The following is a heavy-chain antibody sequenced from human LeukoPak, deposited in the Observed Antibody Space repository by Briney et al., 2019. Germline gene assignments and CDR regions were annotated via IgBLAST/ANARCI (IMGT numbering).Heavy chain of an antibody. CDR3: ARDTQKYDFWSGYYLNWFDP. CDR2: INHSGST. Sequence: SETLSLTCAVYGGSFSGYYWSWIRQPPGKGLEWIGEINHSGSTNYNPSLKSRVTISVDTSKNQFSLKLSSVTAADTAVYYCARDTQKYDFWSGYYLNWFDPWGQGTLVTVSS. V-gene: IGHV4-34*01. CDR1: GGSFSGYY. D-gene: IGHD3-3*01. J-gene: IGHJ5*02.